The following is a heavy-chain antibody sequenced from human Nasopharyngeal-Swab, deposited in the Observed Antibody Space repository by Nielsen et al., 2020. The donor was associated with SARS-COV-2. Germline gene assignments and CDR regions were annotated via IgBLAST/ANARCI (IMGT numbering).Heavy chain of an antibody. D-gene: IGHD3-10*01. Sequence: WIRQPPGKGLEWIGSIYYSGSTYYNPSLKSRVTISVDTSKNQFSLKLSSVTAADTAVYYCARERGRGGIWNYYYYYMDVWGKGTTDTVSS. V-gene: IGHV4-39*07. J-gene: IGHJ6*03. CDR2: IYYSGST. CDR3: ARERGRGGIWNYYYYYMDV.